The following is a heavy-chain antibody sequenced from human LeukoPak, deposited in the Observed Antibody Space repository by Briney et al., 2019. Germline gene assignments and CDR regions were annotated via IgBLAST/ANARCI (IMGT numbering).Heavy chain of an antibody. J-gene: IGHJ6*03. D-gene: IGHD6-13*01. CDR2: IYYGGST. CDR1: GGSISSYY. V-gene: IGHV4-59*01. CDR3: ARTTEAHSWRTRYYDYYMDV. Sequence: SETLSLTCTVSGGSISSYYWSWIRQPPGKGLEWIGYIYYGGSTNYNPSLKSRVTISVDMSKNQFSLKLSSVTAADTAVYYCARTTEAHSWRTRYYDYYMDVWGKGTTVTVSS.